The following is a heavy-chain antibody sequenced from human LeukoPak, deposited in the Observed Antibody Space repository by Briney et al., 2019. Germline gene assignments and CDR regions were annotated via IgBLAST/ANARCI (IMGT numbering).Heavy chain of an antibody. V-gene: IGHV1-2*02. CDR2: INPNSGGT. Sequence: GVSVKVSCKASGYTFTGYYMHWVRQAPGQGLEWMGWINPNSGGTNYAQKFQGRVTMTRDTSISTAYMELSRLRSDDTAVYYCARGPEYCSSTSCYEIDYWGQGTLVTVSS. J-gene: IGHJ4*02. D-gene: IGHD2-2*01. CDR1: GYTFTGYY. CDR3: ARGPEYCSSTSCYEIDY.